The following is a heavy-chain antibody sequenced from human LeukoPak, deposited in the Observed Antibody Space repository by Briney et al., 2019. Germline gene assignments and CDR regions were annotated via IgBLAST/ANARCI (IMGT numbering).Heavy chain of an antibody. D-gene: IGHD3-10*01. CDR1: GFKFDDYG. CDR3: AKDRGPRFLYMGA. V-gene: IGHV3-20*04. Sequence: GGSLRLSCGASGFKFDDYGMNWVRQAPGKGLEWVSGLNWNGDSTGYADSVKGRFTISRDNAKNSLYLQMNSLRADDTALYYCAKDRGPRFLYMGARGRGTTVTVSS. J-gene: IGHJ6*03. CDR2: LNWNGDST.